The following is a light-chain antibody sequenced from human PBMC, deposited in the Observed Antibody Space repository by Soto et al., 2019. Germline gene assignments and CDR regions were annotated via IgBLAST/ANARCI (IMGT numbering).Light chain of an antibody. Sequence: DIQLTQSPSFLSASVGDRVTITCRASQGISSYVAWYQQKPGKAPELLIYGGSTLQSGVPSRFSASGSGTEITLTISSLQPEDFASYYCQQVNSSPPQVTFGGGTKVEIK. J-gene: IGKJ4*01. V-gene: IGKV1-9*01. CDR2: GGS. CDR3: QQVNSSPPQVT. CDR1: QGISSY.